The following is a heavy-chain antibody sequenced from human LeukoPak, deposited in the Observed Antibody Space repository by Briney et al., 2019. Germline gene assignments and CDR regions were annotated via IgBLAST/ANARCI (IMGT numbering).Heavy chain of an antibody. Sequence: GGSLRLSCVASGFTFTNYAMSWVRQAPGKGLEWVSAITGSDGSSYYADSVKGRFTISRDNSKNTLYLQVNSLRAEDTAVYYCAKWGDYDILTGYYVPDYWGQATLVTVSS. CDR2: ITGSDGSS. CDR3: AKWGDYDILTGYYVPDY. V-gene: IGHV3-23*01. D-gene: IGHD3-9*01. J-gene: IGHJ4*02. CDR1: GFTFTNYA.